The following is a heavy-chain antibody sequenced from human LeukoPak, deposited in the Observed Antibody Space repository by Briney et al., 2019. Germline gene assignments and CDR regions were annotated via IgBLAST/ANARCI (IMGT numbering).Heavy chain of an antibody. V-gene: IGHV3-23*01. CDR2: ISGSGGSI. D-gene: IGHD1-26*01. J-gene: IGHJ5*02. CDR3: ASEWELRIP. Sequence: AGGSLRLSCAASGFTFSSYAMSWVRQAPGKGLEWVSAISGSGGSIYYADSVKGRFTISRDNAKNSLYLQMNSLRAEDTAVYYCASEWELRIPWGQGTLVTVSS. CDR1: GFTFSSYA.